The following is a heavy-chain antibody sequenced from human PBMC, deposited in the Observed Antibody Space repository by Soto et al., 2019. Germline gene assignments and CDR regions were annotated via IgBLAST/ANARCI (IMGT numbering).Heavy chain of an antibody. J-gene: IGHJ4*02. CDR3: ARDFAYFDS. CDR2: IYYSGST. Sequence: LXLTFTVSCGSISIGGYYWSWIRQHPGKGLEWIGYIYYSGSTYYNPSLKSRVTISVDTSKNQFSLNLDSVTAADTAVYFCARDFAYFDSWGQGTLVTVSS. V-gene: IGHV4-31*03. CDR1: CGSISIGGYY. D-gene: IGHD3-3*01.